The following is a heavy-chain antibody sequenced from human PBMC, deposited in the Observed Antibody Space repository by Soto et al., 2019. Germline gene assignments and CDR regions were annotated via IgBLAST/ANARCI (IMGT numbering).Heavy chain of an antibody. CDR1: GFPFSDYY. CDR3: ATQTVLKAGGY. V-gene: IGHV3-11*01. CDR2: ISSSGTSI. Sequence: PGGSLRLSCAASGFPFSDYYMTWIRQAPGKGLECISYISSSGTSIHYADSVKGRFTISRDNAKNSLFLQMNNLRAEDTAVYYCATQTVLKAGGYWGQGTLVTSPQ. D-gene: IGHD2-21*02. J-gene: IGHJ4*02.